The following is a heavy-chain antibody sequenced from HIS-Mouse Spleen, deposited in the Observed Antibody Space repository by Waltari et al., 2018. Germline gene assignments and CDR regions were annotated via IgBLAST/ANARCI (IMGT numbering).Heavy chain of an antibody. D-gene: IGHD6-13*01. V-gene: IGHV4-39*07. Sequence: QLQLQESGPGLVKPSETLSLTCTVSGGSISSSSYYWGWIRQPPGKGLEWIGSIYYSGITYYNPSLRSGVTISVDTSKNQFSLKLSSVTAADTAVYYCAREIPYSSSWYDWYFDLWGRGTLVTVSS. CDR3: AREIPYSSSWYDWYFDL. J-gene: IGHJ2*01. CDR2: IYYSGIT. CDR1: GGSISSSSYY.